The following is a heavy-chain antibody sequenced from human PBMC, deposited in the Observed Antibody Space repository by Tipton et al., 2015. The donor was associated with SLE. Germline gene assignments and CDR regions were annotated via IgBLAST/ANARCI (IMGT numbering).Heavy chain of an antibody. V-gene: IGHV4-61*01. CDR1: GDSMTSDFYF. CDR3: AREVPGGWFGELPTWFDP. D-gene: IGHD3-10*01. Sequence: TLSLTCTVSGDSMTSDFYFWSWIRQPPGKGLEWIGYIYYSGSTNYNPSLKSRVTISVDTSKNQFSLKLSSVTAADTAVYYCAREVPGGWFGELPTWFDPWGQGTLVTVSS. J-gene: IGHJ5*02. CDR2: IYYSGST.